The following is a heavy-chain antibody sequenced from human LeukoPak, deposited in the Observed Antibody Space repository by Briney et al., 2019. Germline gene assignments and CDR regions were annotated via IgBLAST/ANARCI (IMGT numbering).Heavy chain of an antibody. CDR1: GFTFSSYG. Sequence: QPGGSLRLSCAASGFTFSSYGMHWVRQAPGKGLEWVAVISYDGSNKYYADSVKGRFTISRDNSKNTLYLQMNSLRAEDTAVYYCAHPQGLWFGEKPDAFDIWGQGTMVTVSS. V-gene: IGHV3-30*03. CDR3: AHPQGLWFGEKPDAFDI. CDR2: ISYDGSNK. J-gene: IGHJ3*02. D-gene: IGHD3-10*01.